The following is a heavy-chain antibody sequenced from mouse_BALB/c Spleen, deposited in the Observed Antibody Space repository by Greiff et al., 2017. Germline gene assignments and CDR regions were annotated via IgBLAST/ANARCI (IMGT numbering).Heavy chain of an antibody. CDR3: ARRYDAMDD. CDR2: ISSGSSTI. J-gene: IGHJ4*01. V-gene: IGHV5-17*02. CDR1: GFTFSSFG. Sequence: EVKVEESGGGLVQPGGSRKLSCAASGFTFSSFGMHWVRQAPVKGLEWVAYISSGSSTIYYADTVKGRFTISRDNPKNTLFLQMTSLRSEDTAMYYCARRYDAMDDWGQGTSVTVSS.